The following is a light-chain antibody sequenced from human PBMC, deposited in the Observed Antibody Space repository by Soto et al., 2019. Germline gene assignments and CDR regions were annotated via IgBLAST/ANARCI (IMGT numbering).Light chain of an antibody. CDR1: SSDVGGSNF. J-gene: IGLJ1*01. CDR3: VSFPSSTTYV. Sequence: QSALTQPASVSASPGQSITISCTGTSSDVGGSNFVSWYQQHPGKPPKLIIYDVATRPSGVSNRFSGSKSGSTASLIISRLQTEAEADYYSVSFPSSTTYVFGSGTKLTVL. V-gene: IGLV2-14*03. CDR2: DVA.